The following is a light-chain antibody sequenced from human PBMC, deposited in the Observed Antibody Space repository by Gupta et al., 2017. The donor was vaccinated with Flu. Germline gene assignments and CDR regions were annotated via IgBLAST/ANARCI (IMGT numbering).Light chain of an antibody. V-gene: IGLV3-19*01. CDR1: SLRNYY. Sequence: SSELTQDPAVSVALGQTVRITCQGDSLRNYYASWYQQKPGQAPILVIYGENNRPSGIPDRFSGSNSGTTASLTISGAQAEDEADYYCNSRDSSSNHVIFGGGTQLTVL. J-gene: IGLJ2*01. CDR3: NSRDSSSNHVI. CDR2: GEN.